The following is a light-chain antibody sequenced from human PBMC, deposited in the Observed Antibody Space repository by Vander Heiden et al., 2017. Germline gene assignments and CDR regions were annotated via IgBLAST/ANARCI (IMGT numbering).Light chain of an antibody. J-gene: IGKJ2*03. V-gene: IGKV3-20*01. CDR2: GAS. Sequence: EIVLTQSPGTLSLSPGERATLSCRASHSVRSSYLAWYQQKPGQSPRLLIYGASSRATGIPDRFSGSGSGTDFTLTISRLEPEDFAVYYCQQYGSSPMYSFGQGTKLEIK. CDR3: QQYGSSPMYS. CDR1: HSVRSSY.